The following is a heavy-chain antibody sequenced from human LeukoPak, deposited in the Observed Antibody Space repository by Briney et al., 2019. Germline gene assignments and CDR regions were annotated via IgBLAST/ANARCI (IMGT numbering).Heavy chain of an antibody. D-gene: IGHD2-15*01. CDR1: GFTLSNNY. CDR3: VRGRLFRGGFDS. CDR2: ILDNGDT. V-gene: IGHV3-53*01. Sequence: GGSLRLSCAASGFTLSNNYMSWVRQVPGKGPEWVSGILDNGDTNYADSVKGRFTISRDNSKDTLYLQMSSLRADDTAVYYCVRGRLFRGGFDSWGQGSLVTVS. J-gene: IGHJ4*02.